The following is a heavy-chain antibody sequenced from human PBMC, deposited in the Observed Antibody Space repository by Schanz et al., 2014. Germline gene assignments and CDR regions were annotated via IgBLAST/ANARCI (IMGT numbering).Heavy chain of an antibody. CDR1: GGSISSGSYY. J-gene: IGHJ4*02. V-gene: IGHV4-61*02. CDR2: IYSTGST. D-gene: IGHD6-6*01. CDR3: ARDQSPYTNSSDVRYFDY. Sequence: QVQLQESGPGLVKPSQTLSLTCTVSGGSISSGSYYWSWIRQPAGKGLEWIGRIYSTGSTNYNPSLKRQVTITKNTSRTQFSLKRTSVPAADTAVYYCARDQSPYTNSSDVRYFDYWGQGSLVTVSS.